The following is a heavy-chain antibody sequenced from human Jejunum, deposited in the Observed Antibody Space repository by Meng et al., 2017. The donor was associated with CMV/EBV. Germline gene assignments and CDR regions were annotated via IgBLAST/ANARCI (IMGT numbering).Heavy chain of an antibody. CDR2: IRNKLNGYIT. J-gene: IGHJ3*02. V-gene: IGHV3-72*01. D-gene: IGHD1-14*01. CDR1: GFTFRNYF. Sequence: CAASGFTFRNYFMDWGRQAPGKGLEWVGRIRNKLNGYITEYAASVRGRFTISRDDPENSLYLQMNSLKTEDTAVYYCVRENAGAFDIWGQGAMVTVSS. CDR3: VRENAGAFDI.